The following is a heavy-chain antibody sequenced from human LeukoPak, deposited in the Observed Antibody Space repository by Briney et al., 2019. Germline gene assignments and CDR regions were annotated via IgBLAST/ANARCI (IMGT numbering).Heavy chain of an antibody. D-gene: IGHD4-17*01. CDR3: ATASDGDYVDNFDY. CDR2: FDPEDGET. V-gene: IGHV1-24*01. Sequence: ASVKVSCKVSGYTLTELSMHWVRQAPGKGLEWMGGFDPEDGETIYAQKFQGRVTMTEDTSTDTAYMELSSLRSEDTAVYYCATASDGDYVDNFDYWGQGTLATVSS. CDR1: GYTLTELS. J-gene: IGHJ4*02.